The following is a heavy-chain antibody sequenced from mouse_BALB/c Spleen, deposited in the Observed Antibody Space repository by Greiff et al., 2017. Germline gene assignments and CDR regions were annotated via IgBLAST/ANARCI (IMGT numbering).Heavy chain of an antibody. J-gene: IGHJ2*01. CDR2: ISSGGST. Sequence: VQGVESGGGLVKPGGSLKLSCAASGFTFSSYAMSWVRQTPEKRLEWVASISSGGSTYYPDSVKGRFTISRDNARNILYLQMSSLRSEDTAMYYCARDGSLDYWGQGTTLTVSS. CDR1: GFTFSSYA. V-gene: IGHV5-6-5*01. CDR3: ARDGSLDY. D-gene: IGHD1-1*01.